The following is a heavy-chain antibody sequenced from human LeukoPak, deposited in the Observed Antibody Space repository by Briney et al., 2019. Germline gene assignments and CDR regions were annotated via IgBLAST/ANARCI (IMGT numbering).Heavy chain of an antibody. CDR2: IYYSGST. V-gene: IGHV4-39*07. J-gene: IGHJ3*02. CDR3: ARSPHVLLWFGNSPGDDAFDI. CDR1: GGSISSSSYY. D-gene: IGHD3-10*01. Sequence: SETLSLTCTVSGGSISSSSYYWGWIRQPPGKGLEWIGRIYYSGSTYYNPSLKRRVTISVDTSKNQFSLKLSSVTAADTAVYYCARSPHVLLWFGNSPGDDAFDIWGQGTMVTVSS.